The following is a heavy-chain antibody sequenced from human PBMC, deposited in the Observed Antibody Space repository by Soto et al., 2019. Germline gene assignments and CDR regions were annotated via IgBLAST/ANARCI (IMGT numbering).Heavy chain of an antibody. V-gene: IGHV3-33*01. CDR2: IWYDGSNK. D-gene: IGHD2-8*01. J-gene: IGHJ6*02. Sequence: GGSLRLSCAASGFTFSSYGMHWVRQAPGKGLEWVAVIWYDGSNKYYADSVKGRFTISRDNSKNTLYLQMNSLRAEDTAVYYCARDLPVIVRYGVDVWGQGTTVTVSS. CDR1: GFTFSSYG. CDR3: ARDLPVIVRYGVDV.